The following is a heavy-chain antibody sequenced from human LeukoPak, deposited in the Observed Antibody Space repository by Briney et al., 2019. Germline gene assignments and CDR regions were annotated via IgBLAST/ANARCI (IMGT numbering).Heavy chain of an antibody. CDR1: DFSFITYA. CDR2: ISGGST. J-gene: IGHJ4*02. Sequence: GGSLRLSCAASDFSFITYAMSWVRQAPGKGLEWVSTISGGSTYYADSVKGRFTISRDNSKNTLYLQMNSLRAEDTAVYYCAKGGIPATDYWGQGTLVTVSS. D-gene: IGHD5-18*01. V-gene: IGHV3-23*01. CDR3: AKGGIPATDY.